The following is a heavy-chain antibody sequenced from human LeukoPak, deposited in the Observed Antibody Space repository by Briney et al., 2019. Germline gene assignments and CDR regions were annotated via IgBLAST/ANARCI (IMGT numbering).Heavy chain of an antibody. CDR1: GYTFTGYY. CDR2: INPNSGGT. V-gene: IGHV1-2*02. D-gene: IGHD6-25*01. CDR3: VSSGSLQRSSYYYYYGMDV. J-gene: IGHJ6*02. Sequence: ASVKVSCKASGYTFTGYYMHWVRQAPGQGLEWMGWINPNSGGTNYAQKFQGRVTMTRDTSISTAYMELSRLRSDDTAVYYCVSSGSLQRSSYYYYYGMDVWGQGTTVTVSS.